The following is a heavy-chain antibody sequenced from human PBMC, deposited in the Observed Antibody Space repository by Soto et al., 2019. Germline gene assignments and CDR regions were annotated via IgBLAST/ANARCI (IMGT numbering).Heavy chain of an antibody. D-gene: IGHD4-17*01. V-gene: IGHV1-69*12. CDR1: GGTFSSYA. Sequence: QVQLVQSGAEVKKPGSSVKVSCKASGGTFSSYAISWVRQAPGQGLEWMGGIIPIFGTANYAQKFQGRVTITAEESTSXAHMELSSLISEDTAVYYCARGLSKDYGDYNRCHYWGQGTLVAVST. J-gene: IGHJ4*02. CDR2: IIPIFGTA. CDR3: ARGLSKDYGDYNRCHY.